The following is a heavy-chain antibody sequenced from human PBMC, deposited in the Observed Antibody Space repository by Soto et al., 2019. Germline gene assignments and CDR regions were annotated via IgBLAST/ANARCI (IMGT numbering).Heavy chain of an antibody. CDR2: IYSRGNT. CDR1: GGSISSGLYY. V-gene: IGHV4-31*02. CDR3: ARAPRSRPVRFRDCSSTSCYPDAYNWFDP. Sequence: SETLSLTCTVSGGSISSGLYYWTWIRQHPGKGLEWIGYIYSRGNTNYTPSLKSRVTIAVDTSKNQFSLKLSSVTAADTAVYYCARAPRSRPVRFRDCSSTSCYPDAYNWFDPWGQGTLVTVSS. J-gene: IGHJ5*02. D-gene: IGHD2-2*01.